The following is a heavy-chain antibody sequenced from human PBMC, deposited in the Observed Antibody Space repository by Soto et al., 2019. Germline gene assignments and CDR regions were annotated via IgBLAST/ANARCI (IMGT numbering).Heavy chain of an antibody. CDR1: RFTFSTYE. CDR2: ISSSGYTV. CDR3: VRYCSTTLCNGVATRTFDY. J-gene: IGHJ4*02. D-gene: IGHD2-2*01. Sequence: GGSLRLSCAASRFTFSTYEMNWVRQAPGRGLEWVSYISSSGYTVYYADSVKGRFTISRDNTRNSLYLQMNSLRDEDTALYYCVRYCSTTLCNGVATRTFDYWGQGTLVTVSS. V-gene: IGHV3-48*03.